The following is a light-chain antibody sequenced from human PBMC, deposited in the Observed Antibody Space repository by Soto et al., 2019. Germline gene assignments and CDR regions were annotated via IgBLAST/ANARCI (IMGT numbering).Light chain of an antibody. Sequence: DIQMTQSPSSLSASVGDRVTITCRASQGISTYLAWYQQKPGKVPKLLIYGASTLQSGVPSRFSGGGTGTEFALDIISRQAEDVASYYCQRYNSAPLLTFGPGTKVDIK. J-gene: IGKJ3*01. CDR3: QRYNSAPLLT. V-gene: IGKV1-27*01. CDR2: GAS. CDR1: QGISTY.